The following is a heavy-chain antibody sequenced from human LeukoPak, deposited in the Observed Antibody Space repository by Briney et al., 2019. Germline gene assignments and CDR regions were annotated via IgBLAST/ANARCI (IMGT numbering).Heavy chain of an antibody. Sequence: GGSLRLSCAASGFTFSSYAMSWVRQAPGKGLEWVSAISGSGGSTYYADSVKGRFTISRDNSKNTLYLQMNSLRAEDTAAYYCAKDKMDSSSSGEGNFDYWGQGTLVTVSS. J-gene: IGHJ4*02. D-gene: IGHD6-6*01. CDR2: ISGSGGST. CDR3: AKDKMDSSSSGEGNFDY. V-gene: IGHV3-23*01. CDR1: GFTFSSYA.